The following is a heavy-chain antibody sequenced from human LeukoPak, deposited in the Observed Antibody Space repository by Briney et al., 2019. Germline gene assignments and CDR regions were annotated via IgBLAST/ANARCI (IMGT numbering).Heavy chain of an antibody. Sequence: GGSLRLSCAASGFTFSSYEMNWVRQAPGKGLEWVLYISSSGSTIYYADSVKGRFTISRDNAENSLYLQMSSLRAEDTAVYYCARESWATDYWGQGTLVTVSS. CDR3: ARESWATDY. V-gene: IGHV3-48*03. CDR2: ISSSGSTI. CDR1: GFTFSSYE. J-gene: IGHJ4*02. D-gene: IGHD3-10*01.